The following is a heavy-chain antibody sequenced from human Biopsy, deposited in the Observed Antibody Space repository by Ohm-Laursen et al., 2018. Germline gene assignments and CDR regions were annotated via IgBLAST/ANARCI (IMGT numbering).Heavy chain of an antibody. CDR1: ASSVSHDYF. D-gene: IGHD3-9*01. CDR2: IYHGSGT. J-gene: IGHJ4*02. CDR3: ASRSLFYRYFDS. Sequence: PSETLSFTCSVSASSVSHDYFWTWIRQPPGKGLEWIGSIYHGSGTSYNPSVGTRVAITLDKTKNEFSLRIASVTAADTAVYYCASRSLFYRYFDSWGQGTPVTVSS. V-gene: IGHV4-38-2*01.